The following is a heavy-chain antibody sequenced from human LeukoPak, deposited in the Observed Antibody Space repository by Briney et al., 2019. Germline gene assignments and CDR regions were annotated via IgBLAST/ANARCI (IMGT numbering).Heavy chain of an antibody. D-gene: IGHD5-12*01. CDR1: GGSFNTYY. J-gene: IGHJ5*02. Sequence: SETLSLTCAVYGGSFNTYYWSWIRQPPGKGLEWIGYIYHSGSTYYNPSLKSRVTISVDRSKNQFSLKLSSVTAADTAVYYCARDLGYDGFDWAPWGQGTLVTVSS. CDR2: IYHSGST. V-gene: IGHV4-34*01. CDR3: ARDLGYDGFDWAP.